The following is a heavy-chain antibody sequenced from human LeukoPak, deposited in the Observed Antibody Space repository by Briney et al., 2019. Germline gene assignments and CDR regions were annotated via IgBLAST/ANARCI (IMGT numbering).Heavy chain of an antibody. V-gene: IGHV5-10-1*01. D-gene: IGHD6-13*01. J-gene: IGHJ4*02. CDR2: VDPSDSYT. CDR1: GYKFTSYW. Sequence: GESLKISCKGSGYKFTSYWISWVRQMPGKGLEWMGRVDPSDSYTTYSPSFQGHVSISSDKSTDTAYLKWSSLKASDTAMYYCARGSSSWYLGYFDYWGQGTQVTVSS. CDR3: ARGSSSWYLGYFDY.